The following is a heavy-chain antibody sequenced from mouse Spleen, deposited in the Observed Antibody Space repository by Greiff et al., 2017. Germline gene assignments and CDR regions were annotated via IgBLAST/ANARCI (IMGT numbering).Heavy chain of an antibody. CDR3: TRNAY. Sequence: VKLMESGAELVRPGASVTLSCKASGYTFTDYEMHWVKQTPVHGLEWIGAIDPETGGTAYNQKFKGKAILTADKSSSTAYMELRSLTSEDSAVYYCTRNAYWGQGTLVTVSA. CDR2: IDPETGGT. V-gene: IGHV1-15*01. J-gene: IGHJ3*01. CDR1: GYTFTDYE.